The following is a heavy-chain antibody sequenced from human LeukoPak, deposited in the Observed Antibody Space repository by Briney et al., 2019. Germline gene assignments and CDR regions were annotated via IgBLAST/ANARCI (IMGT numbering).Heavy chain of an antibody. Sequence: GASVKVSCKASGYTFTSYGISWVRQAPGQGLEWMGWISAYNGNTNYAQKLQGRVTMTTDTSTSTAYMELRSLRSDDTAVYYCARASYYSGPYYFDYWGQGTLVIVSS. CDR1: GYTFTSYG. CDR2: ISAYNGNT. D-gene: IGHD1-26*01. V-gene: IGHV1-18*01. J-gene: IGHJ4*02. CDR3: ARASYYSGPYYFDY.